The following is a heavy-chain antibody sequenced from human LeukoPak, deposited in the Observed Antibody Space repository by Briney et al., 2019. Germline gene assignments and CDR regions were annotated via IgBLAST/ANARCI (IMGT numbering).Heavy chain of an antibody. D-gene: IGHD6-13*01. Sequence: EASVTVSCKASGYTFTSYGISWVRQAPGQGLEWMGWISAYNGNTNYAQKLQGRVTMTTDTSTSTAYMELRSLRSDDTAVYYCARAEPLIAAAGINWFDPWGQGTLVTVSS. CDR2: ISAYNGNT. V-gene: IGHV1-18*01. J-gene: IGHJ5*02. CDR1: GYTFTSYG. CDR3: ARAEPLIAAAGINWFDP.